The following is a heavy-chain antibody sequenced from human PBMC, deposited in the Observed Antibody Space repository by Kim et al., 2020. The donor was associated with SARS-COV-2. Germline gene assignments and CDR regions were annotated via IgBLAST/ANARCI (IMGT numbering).Heavy chain of an antibody. CDR1: GFTFSSYA. CDR2: ISGSGGST. J-gene: IGHJ4*02. Sequence: GGSLRLSCAASGFTFSSYAMSWVRQAPGKGLEWVSAISGSGGSTYYADSVKGRFTISRDNSKNTLYLQMNSLRAEDTAVYYCAKVPRYCSGGSCYADYWGQGTLVTVSS. D-gene: IGHD2-15*01. CDR3: AKVPRYCSGGSCYADY. V-gene: IGHV3-23*01.